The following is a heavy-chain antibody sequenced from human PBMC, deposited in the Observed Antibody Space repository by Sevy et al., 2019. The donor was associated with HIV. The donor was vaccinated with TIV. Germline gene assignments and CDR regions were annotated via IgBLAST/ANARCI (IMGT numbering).Heavy chain of an antibody. CDR3: TNEVYGDLSYGMDV. CDR2: IKSKTAGGTT. V-gene: IGHV3-15*05. D-gene: IGHD4-17*01. J-gene: IGHJ6*02. CDR1: GFTFSHAW. Sequence: GGSLRLSCAGSGFTFSHAWMTWVRQAPGKGLEWVGRIKSKTAGGTTDYSEPVKGRFTISRDDSETTMYLQMNSLKTGDTAVYYCTNEVYGDLSYGMDVWGQGTTVTVSS.